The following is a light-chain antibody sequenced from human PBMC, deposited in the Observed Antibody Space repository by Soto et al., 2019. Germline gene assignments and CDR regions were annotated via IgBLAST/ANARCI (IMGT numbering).Light chain of an antibody. Sequence: DIVMTQSPDSLTVSLGERATINCKSSQSLLSNSNKKNYLAWYQQKPGQPPKLLIYWASTRESGVPDRFTGSGSGTDFTLTISSLQAEDVAVCFCQQYYTGRTFGQGTRVEIK. CDR3: QQYYTGRT. V-gene: IGKV4-1*01. CDR2: WAS. CDR1: QSLLSNSNKKNY. J-gene: IGKJ1*01.